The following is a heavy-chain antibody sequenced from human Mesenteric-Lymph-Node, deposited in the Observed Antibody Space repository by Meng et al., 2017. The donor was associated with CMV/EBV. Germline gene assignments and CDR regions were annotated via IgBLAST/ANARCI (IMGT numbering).Heavy chain of an antibody. CDR2: ISGSEK. D-gene: IGHD4-23*01. Sequence: ETLSLTCTVSGGSISSSSYYWGWIRQPPGKGLEWVSGISGSEKSYVDSVKGRFTISRENAKNSLYLQMNSLRAEDTAVYYCASSTQAVVTNWGQGTLVTVSS. J-gene: IGHJ4*02. CDR3: ASSTQAVVTN. CDR1: GGSISSSSYY. V-gene: IGHV3-7*03.